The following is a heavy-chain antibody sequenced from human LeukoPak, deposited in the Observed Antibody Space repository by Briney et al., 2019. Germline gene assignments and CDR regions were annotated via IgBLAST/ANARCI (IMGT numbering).Heavy chain of an antibody. J-gene: IGHJ4*02. CDR1: GYTFTGYY. V-gene: IGHV1-69*05. Sequence: ASVKVSCKASGYTFTGYYMHWVRQAPGQGLEWMGGIIPIFGTANYAQKFQGRVTITTDESTSTAYMELSSLRSEDTAVYYCARGLRYYDSSGYLGYWGQGTLVTVSS. CDR3: ARGLRYYDSSGYLGY. D-gene: IGHD3-22*01. CDR2: IIPIFGTA.